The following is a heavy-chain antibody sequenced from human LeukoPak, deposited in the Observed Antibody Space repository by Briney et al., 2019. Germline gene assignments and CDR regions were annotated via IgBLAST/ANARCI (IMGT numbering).Heavy chain of an antibody. CDR2: IYTSGNT. Sequence: SETLSLTCTVSGGSISSGSYYWSWIRQPAGKGLEWIGRIYTSGNTNYNPSLKSRVTMSVDTSKNQFSLKLNSVTTADTAIYYCARVLEASTSAFDYWGQGILVTVSS. CDR3: ARVLEASTSAFDY. CDR1: GGSISSGSYY. D-gene: IGHD3-3*01. J-gene: IGHJ4*02. V-gene: IGHV4-61*02.